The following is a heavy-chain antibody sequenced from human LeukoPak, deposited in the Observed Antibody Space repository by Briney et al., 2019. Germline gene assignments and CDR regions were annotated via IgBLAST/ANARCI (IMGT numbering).Heavy chain of an antibody. CDR2: ISGSGGER. J-gene: IGHJ5*02. V-gene: IGHV3-23*01. CDR3: ARGIFGNLNWFDP. D-gene: IGHD3-3*02. CDR1: GFTFSNYG. Sequence: GGSLRLSCAASGFTFSNYGMSWVRQAPGKGLQWVSGISGSGGERYYTESVKGRFTISRDNSKNTLYLQMNSLRAEDTAVYYCARGIFGNLNWFDPWGQGTLVTVSS.